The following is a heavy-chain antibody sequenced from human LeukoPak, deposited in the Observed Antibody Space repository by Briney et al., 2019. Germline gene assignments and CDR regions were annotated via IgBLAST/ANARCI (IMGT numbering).Heavy chain of an antibody. J-gene: IGHJ4*02. Sequence: PGGSLRLSCAASGFTFSSYAMSWVRQAPGKGLEWVSAISGSGGSTYYADSVKGRFTISRDNSKNTLYLQMNSLRAEDTAVYYCAKDGGSSWTLYYFDYWGQGTLVTVSS. D-gene: IGHD6-13*01. CDR1: GFTFSSYA. V-gene: IGHV3-23*01. CDR3: AKDGGSSWTLYYFDY. CDR2: ISGSGGST.